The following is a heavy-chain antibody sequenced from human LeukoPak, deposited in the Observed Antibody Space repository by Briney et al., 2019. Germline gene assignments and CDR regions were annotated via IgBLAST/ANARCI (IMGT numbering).Heavy chain of an antibody. V-gene: IGHV1-46*01. J-gene: IGHJ3*02. CDR3: ARVRVPAGHPNDAFDI. CDR1: GYTFTSYY. D-gene: IGHD2-2*01. CDR2: INPSGGST. Sequence: ASVKVSCKASGYTFTSYYMHWVRQAPGEGLEWMGIINPSGGSTSYAQKFQGRVTMTRDMSTSTVYMELSSLRSEDTAVYYCARVRVPAGHPNDAFDIWGQGTMVTVSS.